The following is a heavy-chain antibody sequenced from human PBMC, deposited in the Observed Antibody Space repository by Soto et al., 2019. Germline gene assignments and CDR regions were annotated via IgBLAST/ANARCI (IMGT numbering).Heavy chain of an antibody. D-gene: IGHD6-19*01. Sequence: VQLLESGGCLVQPGGSLRLSCAASGFTFRSYAMCWVLQAPGKGLEWVSAISGSGGSTYYADSVKARFTINRDNSKNTLDLHMNSLRAEDTAGYYCAKSKVWLPSFVDYWGQGTLVTLSS. J-gene: IGHJ4*02. CDR3: AKSKVWLPSFVDY. CDR2: ISGSGGST. V-gene: IGHV3-23*01. CDR1: GFTFRSYA.